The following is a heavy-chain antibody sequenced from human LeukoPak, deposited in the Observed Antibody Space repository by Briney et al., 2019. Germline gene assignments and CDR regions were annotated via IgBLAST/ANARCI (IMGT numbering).Heavy chain of an antibody. CDR3: ARDYCDFWSGYCHYYYYYMDV. V-gene: IGHV3-48*01. CDR1: GFTFSSYS. CDR2: ISSSSSTI. J-gene: IGHJ6*03. D-gene: IGHD3-3*01. Sequence: PGGSLRLSRAASGFTFSSYSMNWVRQAPGKGLEWVSYISSSSSTIYYADSVKGRFTISRDNAKNSLYLQMNSLRAEDTAVYYCARDYCDFWSGYCHYYYYYMDVWGKGTTVTVSS.